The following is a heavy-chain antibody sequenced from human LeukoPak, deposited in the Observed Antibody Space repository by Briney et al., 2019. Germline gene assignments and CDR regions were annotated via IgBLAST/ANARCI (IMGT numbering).Heavy chain of an antibody. D-gene: IGHD4-17*01. V-gene: IGHV3-23*01. CDR1: GFTFSSYA. J-gene: IGHJ4*02. CDR3: ARDEGDYQFDY. Sequence: PGGSLRLSCAASGFTFSSYAMSWVRQAPGKGLEWVSAISGSGGSTYYGDSVKGRFAISRDNSKNTLYLQMNSLRAEDTAVYYCARDEGDYQFDYWGQGTLVTVSS. CDR2: ISGSGGST.